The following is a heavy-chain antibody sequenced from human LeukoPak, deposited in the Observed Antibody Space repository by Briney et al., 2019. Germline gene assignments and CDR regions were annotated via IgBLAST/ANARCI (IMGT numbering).Heavy chain of an antibody. CDR3: AKDIGVGATKGGDY. V-gene: IGHV3-30*02. Sequence: GGSLRLSCAASGFTFSSYGMHWVRQAPGKGLEWVAFIRYDGSNKYYADSVKGRFTISRDNSKNTLYLQMNSLRDEDTAVYYCAKDIGVGATKGGDYWGQGTLVTVSS. CDR1: GFTFSSYG. D-gene: IGHD1-26*01. J-gene: IGHJ4*02. CDR2: IRYDGSNK.